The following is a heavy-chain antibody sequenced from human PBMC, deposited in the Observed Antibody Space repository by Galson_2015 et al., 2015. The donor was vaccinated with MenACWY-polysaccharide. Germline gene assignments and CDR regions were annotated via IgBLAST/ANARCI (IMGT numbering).Heavy chain of an antibody. CDR1: GFSFSDSA. Sequence: SLRLSCAASGFSFSDSAMHWVRRASGKGLEWVGRIRNKANNYATTYAKSLEGRFTISRDDSKNTAYLQMNSLRIEDTAVYYCTRHLQLPFDYWGQGTLVTVSS. CDR2: IRNKANNYAT. CDR3: TRHLQLPFDY. V-gene: IGHV3-73*01. J-gene: IGHJ4*02.